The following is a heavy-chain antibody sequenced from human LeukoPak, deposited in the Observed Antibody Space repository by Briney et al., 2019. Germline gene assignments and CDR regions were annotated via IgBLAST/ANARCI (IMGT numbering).Heavy chain of an antibody. J-gene: IGHJ4*02. CDR2: INHSGST. CDR3: ARTYGYSYGNFDY. V-gene: IGHV4-34*01. CDR1: GGSISSYY. D-gene: IGHD5-18*01. Sequence: SEPLSLTCTVSGGSISSYYWSWIRQPPGKGLEWIGEINHSGSTNYNPSLKSRVTISVDTSKNQFSLKLSSVTAADTVVYYCARTYGYSYGNFDYWGQGTLVTVSS.